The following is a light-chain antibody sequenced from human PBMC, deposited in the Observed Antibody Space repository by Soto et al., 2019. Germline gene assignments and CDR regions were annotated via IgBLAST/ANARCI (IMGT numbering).Light chain of an antibody. Sequence: EIVMTQSPATLSVSPGDRATLSCRASQSVSSYLAWYQQKPGQAPRLLIYEASTRATGIPDRFSGSGSGTDFTLTISRLEPEDFAVYYCQQYGTSPRTFGQGTKVDIK. CDR2: EAS. CDR3: QQYGTSPRT. J-gene: IGKJ1*01. V-gene: IGKV3-20*01. CDR1: QSVSSY.